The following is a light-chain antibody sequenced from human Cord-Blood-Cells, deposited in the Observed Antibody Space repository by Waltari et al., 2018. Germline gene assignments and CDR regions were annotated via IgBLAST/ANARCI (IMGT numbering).Light chain of an antibody. V-gene: IGLV2-14*01. CDR2: DVS. Sequence: QSALTQPASVSGSPGQSITISCTGTSSDVGGYNYVSWYQQQRGKAPKLMIYDVSNRPSGVANRFSGSKSGNTASLTISGLQAEDEADYYCSSYTSSSTLEVFGGGTKLTVL. CDR1: SSDVGGYNY. J-gene: IGLJ3*02. CDR3: SSYTSSSTLEV.